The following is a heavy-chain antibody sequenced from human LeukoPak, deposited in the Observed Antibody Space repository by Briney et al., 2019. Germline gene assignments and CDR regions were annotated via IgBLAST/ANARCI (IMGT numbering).Heavy chain of an antibody. Sequence: PSETLSLTCAVYGGSFSGYYWSWIRQPPGKGLEWIGEINHSGSTNYNPSLKSRVTISVDTSKNQFSLKLSSVTAADTAVYYCAREGSRDFWRGPVYYFDYWGQGTLVTVSS. CDR3: AREGSRDFWRGPVYYFDY. V-gene: IGHV4-34*01. J-gene: IGHJ4*02. CDR2: INHSGST. D-gene: IGHD3-3*01. CDR1: GGSFSGYY.